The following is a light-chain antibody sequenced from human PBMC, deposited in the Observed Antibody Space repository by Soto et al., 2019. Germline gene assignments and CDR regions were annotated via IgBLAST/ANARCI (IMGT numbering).Light chain of an antibody. CDR3: QTWATGIGVV. CDR2: LNSDGSH. Sequence: QPVLTQSPSASASLGASVKLTCTLSSGHSSYAIVWHQQHPEKGPRYLMRLNSDGSHNEGDVIPDRFSGSSSGAERYLTISSLQSEDEADYYCQTWATGIGVVFGGGTKLTVL. V-gene: IGLV4-69*01. CDR1: SGHSSYA. J-gene: IGLJ2*01.